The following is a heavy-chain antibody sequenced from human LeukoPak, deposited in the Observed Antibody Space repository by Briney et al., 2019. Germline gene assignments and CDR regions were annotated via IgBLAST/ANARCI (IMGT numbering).Heavy chain of an antibody. V-gene: IGHV3-7*01. CDR1: GFTSSSYW. CDR2: IKQDGSEK. Sequence: GGSLRLSCAASGFTSSSYWMNWVRQAPGKGLEWVANIKQDGSEKNYVDFVKGRFTISRDNAENSLDLQMNSLRAEDTAVYYCARARGDGYQWYFDLWGRGTLVTVSS. CDR3: ARARGDGYQWYFDL. D-gene: IGHD5-24*01. J-gene: IGHJ2*01.